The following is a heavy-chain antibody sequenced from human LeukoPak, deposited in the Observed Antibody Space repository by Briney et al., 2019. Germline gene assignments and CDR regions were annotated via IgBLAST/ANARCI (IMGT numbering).Heavy chain of an antibody. Sequence: SETLSLTCSVSGGPITSHYWSWMRQSPEKGLEWIAYFYYSGSTTSYNPSLKSRVTISVDTSKNQFSLNLRSVTAADTAVYYCARLSSGSHDYWGRGTLVTVSS. CDR3: ARLSSGSHDY. D-gene: IGHD3-10*01. CDR2: FYYSGSTT. V-gene: IGHV4-59*08. J-gene: IGHJ4*02. CDR1: GGPITSHY.